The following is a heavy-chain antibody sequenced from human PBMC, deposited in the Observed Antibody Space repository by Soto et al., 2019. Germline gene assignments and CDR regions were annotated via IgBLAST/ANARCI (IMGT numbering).Heavy chain of an antibody. CDR3: ARDRFRYNWNDFPYDYYGMDV. V-gene: IGHV3-30-3*01. D-gene: IGHD1-1*01. J-gene: IGHJ6*02. Sequence: QVQLVESGGGVVQPGRSLRLSCAASGFTFSSYAMHWVRQDPGKVLELVSVISYDGSNKYYADSVKGRFTISRDNSKNTLYLQMNSLRAEDTAVYYCARDRFRYNWNDFPYDYYGMDVWGQGTTVTVSS. CDR1: GFTFSSYA. CDR2: ISYDGSNK.